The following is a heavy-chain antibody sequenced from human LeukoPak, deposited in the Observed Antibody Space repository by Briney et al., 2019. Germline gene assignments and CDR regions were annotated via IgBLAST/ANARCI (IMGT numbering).Heavy chain of an antibody. Sequence: SQTLSLTCAVFGGSISSGGYSWSWIRQPPGKGLEWIGYIYHSGSTYYNPSLKSRVTISVDRSKNQFSLKLSSVTAADTAVYYCARAYGSGRRIVWDYWGQGTLVTVSS. CDR1: GGSISSGGYS. CDR3: ARAYGSGRRIVWDY. CDR2: IYHSGST. J-gene: IGHJ4*02. V-gene: IGHV4-30-2*01. D-gene: IGHD3-10*01.